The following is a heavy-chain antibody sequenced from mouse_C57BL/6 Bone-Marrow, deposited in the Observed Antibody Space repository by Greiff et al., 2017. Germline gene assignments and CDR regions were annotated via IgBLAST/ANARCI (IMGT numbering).Heavy chain of an antibody. CDR3: AGSKEYYGSRYFDV. J-gene: IGHJ1*03. V-gene: IGHV1-81*01. CDR1: GYTFTSYG. D-gene: IGHD1-1*01. CDR2: IYPRSGNT. Sequence: QVQLQQSGAELARPGASVKLSCKASGYTFTSYGISWVKQRTGQGLEWIGEIYPRSGNTYYNEKFKGKATLTAAKSSSTAYMELRSLTSEDSAVYCCAGSKEYYGSRYFDVWGTGTTVTVSS.